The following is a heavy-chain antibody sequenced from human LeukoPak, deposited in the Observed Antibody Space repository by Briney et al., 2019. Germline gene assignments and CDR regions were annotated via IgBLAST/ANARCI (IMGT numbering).Heavy chain of an antibody. CDR3: AKGSAAAGTILDY. CDR1: GFTFSSHG. D-gene: IGHD6-13*01. CDR2: IWYDGSKT. V-gene: IGHV3-30*02. Sequence: GGSLRLSCAASGFTFSSHGMHWVRQAPGKGLDWVAVIWYDGSKTLYADSVKGRFTISRDNSKNTLYLQMNSLRAEDTAVYYCAKGSAAAGTILDYWGQGTLVTVSS. J-gene: IGHJ4*02.